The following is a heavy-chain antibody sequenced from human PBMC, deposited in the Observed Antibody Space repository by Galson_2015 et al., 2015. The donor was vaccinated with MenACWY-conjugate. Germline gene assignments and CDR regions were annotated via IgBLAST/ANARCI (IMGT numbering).Heavy chain of an antibody. Sequence: CAISGDSVSSNSVAWNWIRQSPSRGLEWLGRTYYRSKWFYDYAISVKSRITINPDTSKNQLSLQLSSVTSDDKAMYYCARESSGFKIWGQGTLVTVSS. CDR2: TYYRSKWFY. CDR3: ARESSGFKI. V-gene: IGHV6-1*01. D-gene: IGHD6-25*01. J-gene: IGHJ4*02. CDR1: GDSVSSNSVA.